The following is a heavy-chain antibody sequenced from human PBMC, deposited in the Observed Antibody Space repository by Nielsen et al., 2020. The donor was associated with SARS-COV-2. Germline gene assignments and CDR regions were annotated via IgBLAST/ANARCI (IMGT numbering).Heavy chain of an antibody. CDR1: GGSISGYY. V-gene: IGHV4-39*01. CDR3: ARHLGPLQTRMVRGVGWFDP. CDR2: IYYSGST. J-gene: IGHJ5*02. D-gene: IGHD3-10*01. Sequence: GSLRLSCTVSGGSISGYYWGWIRQLPGKGLEWIGSIYYSGSTYYNPSFKSRVTISVDTSENQFSLKLSSVTAADTAVYYCARHLGPLQTRMVRGVGWFDPWGQGTLVTVSS.